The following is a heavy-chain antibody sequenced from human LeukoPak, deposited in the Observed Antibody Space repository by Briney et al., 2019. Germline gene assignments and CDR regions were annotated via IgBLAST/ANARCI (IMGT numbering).Heavy chain of an antibody. D-gene: IGHD3-3*01. Sequence: SETLSLTCAVYGGSFSGYSWSWIRQPPGKGLEWIGEINHSGSTNYNPSLKSRVTISVDTSKNQFSLKLSSVTAADTAVYYCARRGYETIFGVGPNYYYYYGMDVWGQGTTVTVSS. CDR1: GGSFSGYS. V-gene: IGHV4-34*01. CDR3: ARRGYETIFGVGPNYYYYYGMDV. J-gene: IGHJ6*02. CDR2: INHSGST.